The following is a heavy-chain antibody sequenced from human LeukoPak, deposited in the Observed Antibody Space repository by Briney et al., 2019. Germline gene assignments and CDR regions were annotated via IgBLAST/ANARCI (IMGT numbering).Heavy chain of an antibody. D-gene: IGHD3-22*01. CDR1: GGSFSGYY. J-gene: IGHJ3*02. CDR2: INHSGST. Sequence: SETLSLTCAVYGGSFSGYYWSWIRQPPGKGLEWIGEINHSGSTNYNPSLKSRVTISVDTSKNQFSLKLSSVTAADTAVYYCARSITMIVVADDAFDIWGQGTMVTVSS. V-gene: IGHV4-34*01. CDR3: ARSITMIVVADDAFDI.